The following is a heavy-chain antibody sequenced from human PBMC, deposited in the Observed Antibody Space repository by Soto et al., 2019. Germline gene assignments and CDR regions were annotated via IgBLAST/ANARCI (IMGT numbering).Heavy chain of an antibody. D-gene: IGHD1-26*01. CDR1: GFTFSYYW. CDR2: IHSDGSST. J-gene: IGHJ3*01. Sequence: DVHLVESGGGSVQPGGSLSLSCAATGFTFSYYWMHWFRQAPGQGRVWVSRIHSDGSSTTDADSVKGRFTIYRDNAKNTLYLQMNSLRAEDTAVYYCARGQWGAFDLWGQGTMVTVAS. CDR3: ARGQWGAFDL. V-gene: IGHV3-74*01.